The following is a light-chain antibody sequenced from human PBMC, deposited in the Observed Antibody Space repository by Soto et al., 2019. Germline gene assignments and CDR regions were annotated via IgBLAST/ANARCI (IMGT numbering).Light chain of an antibody. CDR3: CSYVGSSTVV. J-gene: IGLJ2*01. CDR1: SSDVGGYNY. CDR2: EVT. V-gene: IGLV2-14*01. Sequence: QSALTQPASVSGSPRQSITISCTGTSSDVGGYNYVSWYQQHPGKAPKLMIYEVTNRPSGVSNRFSGSKSGNTASLTISGLRAEDEADYYCCSYVGSSTVVFGGGTKVTVL.